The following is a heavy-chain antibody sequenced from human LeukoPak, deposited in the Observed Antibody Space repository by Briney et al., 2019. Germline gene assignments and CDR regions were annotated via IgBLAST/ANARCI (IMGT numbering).Heavy chain of an antibody. CDR2: ISTYDDNI. D-gene: IGHD3-9*01. CDR1: GYTFTTYG. Sequence: GASVKVSCKASGYTFTTYGRSWVRQAPGQGLEWLGWISTYDDNIKYAQSLQGRLTLTIDTSTSTAYMELRSLTSDDTAVYYCARETYSNILTGTDYWGPGTLVTVSS. CDR3: ARETYSNILTGTDY. V-gene: IGHV1-18*01. J-gene: IGHJ4*02.